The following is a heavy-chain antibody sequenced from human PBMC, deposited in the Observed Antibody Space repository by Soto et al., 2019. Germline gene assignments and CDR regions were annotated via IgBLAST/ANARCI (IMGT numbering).Heavy chain of an antibody. V-gene: IGHV2-70*11. Sequence: SGPTVNPTQTLTLTCTFSGFSLSTSGMCVSWIRQPPGKALEWLARIDWDDDKYYSTSLKTRLTISKDTSKNQVVLTMTNMDPVDTATYYCARATYYYDSSGYASIYFYYWGQGTLVTVSS. D-gene: IGHD3-22*01. CDR3: ARATYYYDSSGYASIYFYY. CDR2: IDWDDDK. CDR1: GFSLSTSGMC. J-gene: IGHJ4*02.